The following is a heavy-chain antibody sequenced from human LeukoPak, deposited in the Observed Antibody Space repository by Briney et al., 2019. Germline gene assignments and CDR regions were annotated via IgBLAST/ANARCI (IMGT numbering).Heavy chain of an antibody. J-gene: IGHJ5*02. D-gene: IGHD2-15*01. CDR1: AYSISSGYY. CDR3: ARPTRGYCSGGSCYATPHGWFDP. CDR2: IYHSGST. Sequence: SETMSLTCAVSAYSISSGYYWGWIRQPPGKGLEGIGSIYHSGSTSYNPSLKSRVTISVDTSKNQFSLQLSSVTAADTAVYYCARPTRGYCSGGSCYATPHGWFDPWGQGTLVAVSS. V-gene: IGHV4-38-2*01.